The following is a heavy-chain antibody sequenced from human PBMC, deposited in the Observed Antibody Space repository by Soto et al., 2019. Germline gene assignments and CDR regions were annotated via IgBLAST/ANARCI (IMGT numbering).Heavy chain of an antibody. CDR3: ERGHEGGGAS. D-gene: IGHD1-26*01. CDR1: GGSFSGNY. V-gene: IGHV4-34*01. Sequence: QVPLQQWGAGLLKPSETLSLTCCVYGGSFSGNYWSGIRQPPGEGLEWIGAINPSGSTNYSPSLKSRATIAADPSKNQLSLKLSSVIAADTAVYSCERGHEGGGASWGPATLVTVSS. CDR2: INPSGST. J-gene: IGHJ1*01.